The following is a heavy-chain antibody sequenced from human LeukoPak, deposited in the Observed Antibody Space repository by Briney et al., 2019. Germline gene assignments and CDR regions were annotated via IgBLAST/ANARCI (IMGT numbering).Heavy chain of an antibody. J-gene: IGHJ4*02. CDR2: IYYSGST. Sequence: PSETLSLTCTVSGGSISSYYWSWIRQHPGKGLEWIGCIYYSGSTYYNPSLKSRVTISVDTSKNQFSLKLSSVTAADTAVYYCARERYSSSWDLNYFDYWGQGTLVTVSS. D-gene: IGHD6-13*01. V-gene: IGHV4-59*06. CDR1: GGSISSYY. CDR3: ARERYSSSWDLNYFDY.